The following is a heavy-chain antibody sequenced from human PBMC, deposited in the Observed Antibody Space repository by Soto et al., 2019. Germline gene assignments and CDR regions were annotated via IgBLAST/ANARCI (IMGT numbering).Heavy chain of an antibody. D-gene: IGHD6-13*01. CDR2: ISYDGSNK. V-gene: IGHV3-30*03. J-gene: IGHJ3*02. Sequence: GGSLRLSCAASGFTFTTYGMNWVRQAPGKGLEWVAVISYDGSNKLYADSVRGRFAISRDNSKNTLYLQMDSLRPEDAAVYYCARDLGGIAADAFDIWGQGTMVTVSS. CDR1: GFTFTTYG. CDR3: ARDLGGIAADAFDI.